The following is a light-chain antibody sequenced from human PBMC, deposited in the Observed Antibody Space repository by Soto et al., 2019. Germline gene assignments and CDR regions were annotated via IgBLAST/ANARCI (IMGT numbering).Light chain of an antibody. CDR1: QIIHTS. Sequence: VFTQSPATLSLSPGERATVSCRAIQIIHTSVAWYQQKPGQPPRRVVSDSTLRANGVPDRFGGRRVGTEFHLAINNLERGEFGMLYCHTRCAWPPITFGQGTRLEVK. CDR3: HTRCAWPPIT. V-gene: IGKV3-11*01. J-gene: IGKJ5*01. CDR2: DST.